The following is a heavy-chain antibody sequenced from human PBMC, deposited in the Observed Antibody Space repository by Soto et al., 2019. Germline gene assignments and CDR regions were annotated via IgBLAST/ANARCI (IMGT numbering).Heavy chain of an antibody. D-gene: IGHD3-22*01. Sequence: EVQLVESGGGLIQPGGSLRLSCAASGFTVSSNYMSWVRQAPGKGLEWVSVIYSGGSTYYADSVKGRFTISRDNSKNTLYLKMNSLRAEDTAVFYCARDRVESGYPEYFQHWGQGTLGPVSS. CDR2: IYSGGST. V-gene: IGHV3-53*01. J-gene: IGHJ1*01. CDR1: GFTVSSNY. CDR3: ARDRVESGYPEYFQH.